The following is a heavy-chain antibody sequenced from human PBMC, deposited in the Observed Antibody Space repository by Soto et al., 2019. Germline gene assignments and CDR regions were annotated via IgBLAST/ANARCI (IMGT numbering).Heavy chain of an antibody. Sequence: GGSLRLSCAASGFTFSSYSVNWVRQAPGKGLEWVASISTRSDIYYADSVKGRFTISRDNAKNSVSLQMNSLRAEDTAVYYCAREETAWPLAYGLDVWGQGTTVTVSS. D-gene: IGHD2-21*02. V-gene: IGHV3-21*01. CDR3: AREETAWPLAYGLDV. CDR2: ISTRSDI. CDR1: GFTFSSYS. J-gene: IGHJ6*02.